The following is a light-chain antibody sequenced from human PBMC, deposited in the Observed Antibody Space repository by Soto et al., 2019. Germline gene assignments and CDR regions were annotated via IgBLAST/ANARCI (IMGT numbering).Light chain of an antibody. CDR3: QHYDSYPYT. V-gene: IGKV1-5*01. Sequence: DIQMTQSPSTLSASVGDRVTITCRASQSVSSWLAWYHQKPGKAPKLLISDASTLESGVQSRFSGSGSGTEFTLTISSLQPDDFATYYCQHYDSYPYTFGKGTKLEIK. CDR2: DAS. J-gene: IGKJ2*01. CDR1: QSVSSW.